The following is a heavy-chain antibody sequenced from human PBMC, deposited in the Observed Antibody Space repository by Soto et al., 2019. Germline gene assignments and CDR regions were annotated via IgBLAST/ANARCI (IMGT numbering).Heavy chain of an antibody. CDR2: IFSNDEK. CDR3: ARTLDSRFGVYYYYYYMDV. CDR1: GFSLSNARMG. J-gene: IGHJ6*03. V-gene: IGHV2-26*01. D-gene: IGHD3-10*02. Sequence: GSGPTLVNPTETLTLTCTVSGFSLSNARMGVSWIRQPPGKALEWLAHIFSNDEKSYSTSLKSRLTISKDTSKSQVVLTMTNMDPVDTATYYCARTLDSRFGVYYYYYYMDVWGKGTTVTVSS.